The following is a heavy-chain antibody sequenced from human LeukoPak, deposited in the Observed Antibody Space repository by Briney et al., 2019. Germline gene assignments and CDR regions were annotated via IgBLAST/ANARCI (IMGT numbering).Heavy chain of an antibody. Sequence: GGSLRLSCAASGFTFDDYAMHWVRNTPGKGLEWVSLISWDGGSTFYADSVKGRFTISRDNSKNSLYLQMNSLRAEDTALYYCAKDALPLMAAAGYYYFYYMDVWGKGTTVTVSS. V-gene: IGHV3-43D*03. J-gene: IGHJ6*03. CDR3: AKDALPLMAAAGYYYFYYMDV. CDR1: GFTFDDYA. D-gene: IGHD6-13*01. CDR2: ISWDGGST.